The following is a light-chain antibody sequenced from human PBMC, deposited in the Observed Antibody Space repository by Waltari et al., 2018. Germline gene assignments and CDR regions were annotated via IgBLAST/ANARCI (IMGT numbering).Light chain of an antibody. CDR3: MQALQTPWT. CDR1: QSPLHSNGYNY. V-gene: IGKV2-28*01. CDR2: LGS. Sequence: DIVMTVSPLSLRVSPGEPASISCRYSQSPLHSNGYNYLDWYLEKPGQSPQPLIYLGSNRASGVPDSFSGSGSGTDFTLKISRVEAEDVGVYYCMQALQTPWTFGQGTKVEIK. J-gene: IGKJ1*01.